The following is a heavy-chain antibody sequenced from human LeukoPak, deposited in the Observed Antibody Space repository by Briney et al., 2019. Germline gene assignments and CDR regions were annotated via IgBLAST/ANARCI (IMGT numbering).Heavy chain of an antibody. CDR2: IYSSGKT. V-gene: IGHV4-4*07. D-gene: IGHD3-9*01. J-gene: IGHJ4*02. Sequence: SETLPLTCTVSGGSINNYYWTRIRQPAGKGLEWIGRIYSSGKTNYNPSLKSRVTMSVDTSNNQLSLMMTSVTAADTAVFYCARTPQGDNYFDYWGQGHLVTVSS. CDR1: GGSINNYY. CDR3: ARTPQGDNYFDY.